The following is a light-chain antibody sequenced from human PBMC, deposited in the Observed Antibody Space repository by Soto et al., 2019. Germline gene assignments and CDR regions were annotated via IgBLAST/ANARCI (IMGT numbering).Light chain of an antibody. J-gene: IGLJ1*01. Sequence: QSALTQPASVSGSPGQSITISCTGTSSDVGGYDYVPWYQQHPGTAPKLMIYGVSNRPSGVSARFSGSKSGNTASLTISGLQAEDEADYYCSSYSSSRTLYVFGAGTKVTVL. V-gene: IGLV2-14*01. CDR1: SSDVGGYDY. CDR2: GVS. CDR3: SSYSSSRTLYV.